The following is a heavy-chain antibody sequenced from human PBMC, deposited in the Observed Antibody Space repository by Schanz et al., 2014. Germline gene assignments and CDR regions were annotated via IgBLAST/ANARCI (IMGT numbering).Heavy chain of an antibody. V-gene: IGHV1-69*04. J-gene: IGHJ4*02. CDR3: ARDRIECGAECYSVEVFEI. CDR1: GGTFSSFG. Sequence: QVQLVQSGAEVKKPGSSVKVSCTASGGTFSSFGINWVRQAPGQGLEWMGRIIPSLGLAKYEQKFQDKVTITADTSTTTAYMEENGLRSEETAVYYCARDRIECGAECYSVEVFEIWGQGTLVIVSS. CDR2: IIPSLGLA. D-gene: IGHD2-21*01.